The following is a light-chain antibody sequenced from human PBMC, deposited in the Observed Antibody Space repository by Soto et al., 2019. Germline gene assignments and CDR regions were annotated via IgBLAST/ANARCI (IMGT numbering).Light chain of an antibody. Sequence: EIVLTQSPATLSVSPGERATLSCRVSQSVSSNLAWYQQKPGQAPRLLIYGASTRATGIPARFSGSGSGTEFTLTISSLQSEAFAVYYCQQYNNWPPTFGQGTRLEIK. CDR2: GAS. J-gene: IGKJ5*01. CDR3: QQYNNWPPT. CDR1: QSVSSN. V-gene: IGKV3-15*01.